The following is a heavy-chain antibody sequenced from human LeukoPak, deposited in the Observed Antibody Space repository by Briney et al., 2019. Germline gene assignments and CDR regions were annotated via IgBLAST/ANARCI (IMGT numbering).Heavy chain of an antibody. Sequence: GGSLRLSCAASGFTFSSFSMNWVRQAPGKGLEWVSYISSTSSTIYYADSVMGRFTISRDNAKNSLYLQMNSLRAEDTAVYYCATFPDQGFDYWGQGTLVTVSS. CDR2: ISSTSSTI. CDR1: GFTFSSFS. V-gene: IGHV3-48*04. CDR3: ATFPDQGFDY. J-gene: IGHJ4*02. D-gene: IGHD2/OR15-2a*01.